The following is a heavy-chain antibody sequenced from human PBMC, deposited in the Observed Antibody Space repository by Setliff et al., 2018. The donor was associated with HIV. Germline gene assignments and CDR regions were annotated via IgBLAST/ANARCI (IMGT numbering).Heavy chain of an antibody. Sequence: SETLSLTCTVSGGSISSHYWIWIRQPPGKGLEWIGEINHSGSTHYNPSLKSRFIISVDTSKNQFSLKVNSMTAADTAVYYCARGARLLAAYSDRWDYFYMAVWGKGTTVTVSS. J-gene: IGHJ6*03. CDR1: GGSISSHY. D-gene: IGHD1-26*01. CDR3: ARGARLLAAYSDRWDYFYMAV. V-gene: IGHV4-34*01. CDR2: INHSGST.